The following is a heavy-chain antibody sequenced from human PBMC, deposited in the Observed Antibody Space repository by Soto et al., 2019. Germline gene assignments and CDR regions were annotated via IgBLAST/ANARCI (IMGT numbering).Heavy chain of an antibody. Sequence: GGSLRLSCAASGFTFSSYAMSWVRQAPGKGLEWVSAISGSGGSTYYADSVKGRFTISRDNSKNTLYLQMNSLRAEDTAVYYCAKDLAPLDTAMVFGVDYWGQGTLVTVSS. CDR2: ISGSGGST. V-gene: IGHV3-23*01. D-gene: IGHD5-18*01. CDR1: GFTFSSYA. CDR3: AKDLAPLDTAMVFGVDY. J-gene: IGHJ4*02.